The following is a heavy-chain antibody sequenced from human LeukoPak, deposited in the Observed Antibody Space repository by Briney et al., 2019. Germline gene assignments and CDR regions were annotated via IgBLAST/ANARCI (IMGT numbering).Heavy chain of an antibody. V-gene: IGHV3-33*01. CDR3: ARDSRGYGDYVGALYYFDY. CDR1: GFTFSSYA. J-gene: IGHJ4*02. CDR2: IWYDGSNK. Sequence: GRSLRLSCAVSGFTFSSYAMHWVRQAPGKGLEWVAVIWYDGSNKYYADSVKGRFTIPRDNSKKTLYLQMNSLRAEDTAVYYCARDSRGYGDYVGALYYFDYWGQGTLVTVSS. D-gene: IGHD4-17*01.